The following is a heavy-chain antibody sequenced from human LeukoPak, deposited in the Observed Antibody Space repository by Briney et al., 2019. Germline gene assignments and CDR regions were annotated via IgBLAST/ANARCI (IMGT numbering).Heavy chain of an antibody. CDR3: ATPYYYDNSVYAFDI. D-gene: IGHD3-22*01. Sequence: SSETLSLTCAVYGGSFSGYYWSWIRQPPGKGLEWIGEINHSGSTNYNPSLKSRVTISADTSKNQFSLRLSSVTAADTAVYYCATPYYYDNSVYAFDIWGQGTMVTVSS. CDR2: INHSGST. V-gene: IGHV4-34*01. J-gene: IGHJ3*02. CDR1: GGSFSGYY.